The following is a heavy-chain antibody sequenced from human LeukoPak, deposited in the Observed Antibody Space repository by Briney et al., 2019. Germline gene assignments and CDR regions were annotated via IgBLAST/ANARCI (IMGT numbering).Heavy chain of an antibody. V-gene: IGHV1-18*01. CDR1: GYTFTSYG. Sequence: ASVKVSCKASGYTFTSYGISWVRQAPGQGLEWMGWIGAYSGNTNYAQNFQGRVTMTTDTSTSTAYMELRSLRSDDTAVYYCARGDDYGDYWGLYWGQGTLVTVSS. J-gene: IGHJ4*02. D-gene: IGHD4-17*01. CDR3: ARGDDYGDYWGLY. CDR2: IGAYSGNT.